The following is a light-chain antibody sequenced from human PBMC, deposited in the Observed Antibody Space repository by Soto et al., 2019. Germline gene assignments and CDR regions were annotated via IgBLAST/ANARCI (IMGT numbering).Light chain of an antibody. CDR2: KAS. Sequence: DIQMTQSPSTLSASVGDRVTITCRASQSISSWLAWYQQKPGKAPKLLIYKASSLESGVPSRFSGSGSGTEFTLTIRNLQPDDFATYYCQQYNSLWTFGQGTKVEIK. V-gene: IGKV1-5*03. J-gene: IGKJ1*01. CDR1: QSISSW. CDR3: QQYNSLWT.